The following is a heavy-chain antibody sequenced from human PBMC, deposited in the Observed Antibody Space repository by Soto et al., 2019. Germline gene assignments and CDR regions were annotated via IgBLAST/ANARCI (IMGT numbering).Heavy chain of an antibody. CDR2: ISSSSSTI. CDR1: GFTFRSYS. CDR3: ARVPVYSSDWPDY. D-gene: IGHD6-19*01. J-gene: IGHJ4*02. Sequence: GGSLRLSCAASGFTFRSYSMNWVRQAPGKGLEWVSYISSSSSTIYNADSVKGRFTISRDNAKNLLYLQMNSLRDEDTAVYYCARVPVYSSDWPDYWGQGTLVTVSS. V-gene: IGHV3-48*02.